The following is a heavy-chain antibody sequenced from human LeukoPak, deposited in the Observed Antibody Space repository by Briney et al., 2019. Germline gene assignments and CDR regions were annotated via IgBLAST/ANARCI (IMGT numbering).Heavy chain of an antibody. Sequence: SETLSLTCTVSGGSISSYYWSWIRQPPGKGLEWIGYIYYSGSTNYNPSLKSRVTISVDTSKNQFSLKLSSVTAADTAVYYCARNHIAVAGMSGSYNWFDPWGQGTLVTVSP. CDR1: GGSISSYY. CDR2: IYYSGST. D-gene: IGHD6-19*01. J-gene: IGHJ5*02. CDR3: ARNHIAVAGMSGSYNWFDP. V-gene: IGHV4-59*08.